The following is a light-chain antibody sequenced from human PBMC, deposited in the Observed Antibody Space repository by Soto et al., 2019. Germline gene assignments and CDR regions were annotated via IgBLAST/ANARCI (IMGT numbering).Light chain of an antibody. CDR3: QHYNSYSEA. Sequence: DIPMTQSPSSLSASLLERVPIXWRASQSISSYLNWYQQKPGKAPKLLIYKASTLKSGVPSRFSGSGSGTEFTLTISSLQPDDFATYYCQHYNSYSEAFGQGTKVDIK. V-gene: IGKV1-5*03. CDR1: QSISSY. J-gene: IGKJ1*01. CDR2: KAS.